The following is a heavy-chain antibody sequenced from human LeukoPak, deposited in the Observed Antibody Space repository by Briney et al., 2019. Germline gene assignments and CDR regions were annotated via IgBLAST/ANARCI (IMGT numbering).Heavy chain of an antibody. CDR3: ANPTIRSIAAAGD. Sequence: QPGGSLRLSCAASGFTFSSYAMSWVRQAPGKGLEWVSAISGSGGSTYYADSVKGRFTISRDNSKNTLYLQMNSLRAEDTAVYYCANPTIRSIAAAGDWGQGTLVTVSS. CDR1: GFTFSSYA. D-gene: IGHD6-13*01. CDR2: ISGSGGST. J-gene: IGHJ4*02. V-gene: IGHV3-23*01.